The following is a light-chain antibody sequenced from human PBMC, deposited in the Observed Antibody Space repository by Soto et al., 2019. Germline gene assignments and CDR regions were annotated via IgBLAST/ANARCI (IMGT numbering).Light chain of an antibody. V-gene: IGLV2-11*01. J-gene: IGLJ1*01. CDR3: CSYANRYTYV. CDR2: GVR. CDR1: RSDIGGYNY. Sequence: QSVLTQPHSVSGSPGQSVTISCTGTRSDIGGYNYVSWYQQHPGKAPKVLIYGVRERPSGVPDRFSGSKSGSTASLTISGFQAEDEADYYCCSYANRYTYVFGTGTKVTVL.